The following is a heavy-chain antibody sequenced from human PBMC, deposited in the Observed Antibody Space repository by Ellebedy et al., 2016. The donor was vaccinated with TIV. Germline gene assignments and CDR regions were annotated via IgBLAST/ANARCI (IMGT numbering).Heavy chain of an antibody. Sequence: GESLKISCAASGFTFSSYGMHWVRQAPGKGLEWVAVISYDGSNKYYADSVKGRFTISRDNSKNTLYLQMNSLRAEDMAVYYCARDPSLFGVVITPYRYFDLWGRGTLVTVSS. CDR3: ARDPSLFGVVITPYRYFDL. CDR2: ISYDGSNK. D-gene: IGHD3-3*01. CDR1: GFTFSSYG. J-gene: IGHJ2*01. V-gene: IGHV3-30*03.